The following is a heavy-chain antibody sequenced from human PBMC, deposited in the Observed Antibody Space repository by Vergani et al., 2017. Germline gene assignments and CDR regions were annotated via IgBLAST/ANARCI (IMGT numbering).Heavy chain of an antibody. J-gene: IGHJ4*02. Sequence: QVQLVQSGAEVKKPGSSVKVSCKASGATFRSNTISWVRQVPGQGLEWMGRIIPVLGKTKYAQDFQGRLTITADTSTSTAYMELTSLRSEDTAVYYCARERYNWNGIPKIFDYWGQGTLVTVSS. CDR2: IIPVLGKT. CDR1: GATFRSNT. CDR3: ARERYNWNGIPKIFDY. D-gene: IGHD1-1*01. V-gene: IGHV1-69*08.